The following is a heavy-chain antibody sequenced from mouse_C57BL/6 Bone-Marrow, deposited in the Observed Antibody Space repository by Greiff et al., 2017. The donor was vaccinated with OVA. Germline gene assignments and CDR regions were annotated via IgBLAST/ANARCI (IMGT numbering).Heavy chain of an antibody. Sequence: QVQLQQPGAELVKPGASVKMSCKASGYTFTSYWITWVQQRPGQGLEWIGDIYPGSGSTNYNEKFKSTATLTVDHSSSTAYMQLSSLTSEDSAVYYCARTGLYYGNYGGVYWYFDGWGTGTTVTVSS. CDR2: IYPGSGST. V-gene: IGHV1-55*01. CDR3: ARTGLYYGNYGGVYWYFDG. D-gene: IGHD2-1*01. CDR1: GYTFTSYW. J-gene: IGHJ1*03.